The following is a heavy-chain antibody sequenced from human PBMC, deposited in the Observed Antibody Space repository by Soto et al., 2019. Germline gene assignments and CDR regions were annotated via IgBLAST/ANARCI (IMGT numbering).Heavy chain of an antibody. Sequence: GASVKVSCKASGYTFTSYYMHWVRQAPGQGLEWMGIINAYNGSTNYAQKFQGRVTMTTDTSTSTAYMELRSLRSDDTAVYYCARVLLWFGELLFIDYWGQGTLVTVSS. CDR3: ARVLLWFGELLFIDY. V-gene: IGHV1-46*01. CDR1: GYTFTSYY. CDR2: INAYNGST. J-gene: IGHJ4*02. D-gene: IGHD3-10*01.